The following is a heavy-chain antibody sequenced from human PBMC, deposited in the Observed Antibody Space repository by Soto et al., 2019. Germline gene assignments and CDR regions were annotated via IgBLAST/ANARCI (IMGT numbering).Heavy chain of an antibody. D-gene: IGHD2-2*01. CDR1: GGSFSGYY. CDR3: AREKQLLSLTPNWFDP. V-gene: IGHV4-34*01. Sequence: SETLSLTCAVYGGSFSGYYWSWIRQPPGKGLEWIGEINHSGSANYNPSLKSRVTISVDTSKNQFSLKLSSVTAADTAVYYCAREKQLLSLTPNWFDPWGQGTLVTVSS. CDR2: INHSGSA. J-gene: IGHJ5*02.